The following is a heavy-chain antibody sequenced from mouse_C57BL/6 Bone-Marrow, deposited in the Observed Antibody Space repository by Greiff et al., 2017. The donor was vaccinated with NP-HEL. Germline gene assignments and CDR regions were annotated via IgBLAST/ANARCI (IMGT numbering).Heavy chain of an antibody. J-gene: IGHJ2*01. Sequence: QVKLQESGAVLARPGASVKLSCKASGYTFTSYGISWVKQRPGQGLEWIGAIYPRSGDTNYNEKFKGKATLTADKSSSTAYMELRSLTSEDAVDYFCARKTAQVLDYWGQGTTLTVSS. V-gene: IGHV1-81*01. CDR3: ARKTAQVLDY. D-gene: IGHD3-2*02. CDR2: IYPRSGDT. CDR1: GYTFTSYG.